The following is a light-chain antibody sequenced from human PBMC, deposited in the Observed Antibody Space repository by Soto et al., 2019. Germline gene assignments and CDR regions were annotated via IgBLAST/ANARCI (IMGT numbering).Light chain of an antibody. CDR1: SSDVGAYNY. J-gene: IGLJ1*01. CDR2: DVS. CDR3: CSYTSAKTYV. V-gene: IGLV2-14*03. Sequence: QSVLTLPASVSGSPGQSITISCTGSSSDVGAYNYVSWYQQHHPGEAPKLIIYDVSNRPAGASNRFSGSKSGNTASLTISGLHTEDEADYFCCSYTSAKTYVFGNGNKLIVL.